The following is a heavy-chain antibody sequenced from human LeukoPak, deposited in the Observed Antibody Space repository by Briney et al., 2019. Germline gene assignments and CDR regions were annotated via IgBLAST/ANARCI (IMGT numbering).Heavy chain of an antibody. V-gene: IGHV3-43*01. D-gene: IGHD5-18*01. CDR1: GFTFDDYT. CDR2: ISWDGGST. J-gene: IGHJ4*02. Sequence: GGSLRLSCGASGFTFDDYTMHWVRQAPGKGLEWVSLISWDGGSTYYADSVKGRFTISRDNSKNSLYLQMNSLRTEDTALYYCAKAHTAASSMVDYWGQGTLVTVSS. CDR3: AKAHTAASSMVDY.